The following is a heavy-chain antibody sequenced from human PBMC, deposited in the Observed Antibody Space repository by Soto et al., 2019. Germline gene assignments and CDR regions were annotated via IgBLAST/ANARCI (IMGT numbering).Heavy chain of an antibody. J-gene: IGHJ3*02. CDR3: ASALILTGYYINGAFDM. Sequence: SETLSLTCAVSGGSISSGGYSWSWIRQPPGKGLEWIGYIYHSRSTYYNPSLKSRVTISVDRSKNQFSLKLSSVTAADTAVYYCASALILTGYYINGAFDMWGQGKMVTV. D-gene: IGHD3-9*01. V-gene: IGHV4-30-2*01. CDR2: IYHSRST. CDR1: GGSISSGGYS.